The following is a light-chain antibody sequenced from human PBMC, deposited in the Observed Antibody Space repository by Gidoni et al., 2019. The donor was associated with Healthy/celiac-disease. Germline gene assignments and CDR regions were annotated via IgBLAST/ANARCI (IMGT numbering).Light chain of an antibody. CDR3: QEYNSAPSV. V-gene: IGKV1-27*01. J-gene: IGKJ3*01. CDR1: QRISNY. CDR2: AAS. Sequence: DIQMTQSPSSLSASVGDRVTITCRAIQRISNYLAWYQQKPGKVPKLLIYAASTLQSGVTSRFSGSGSGTDFTLTISSLQPEDVATYYCQEYNSAPSVFGPGTKVDIK.